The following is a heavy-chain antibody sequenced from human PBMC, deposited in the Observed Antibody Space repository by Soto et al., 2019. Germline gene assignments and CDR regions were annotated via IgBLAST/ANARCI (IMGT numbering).Heavy chain of an antibody. CDR3: AHSPSYYQYDWFDP. V-gene: IGHV2-5*02. CDR2: IYWGDDK. Sequence: QTTLKESGPTLVKPTQTLTLTCTFSGFSLTTRGVGVGWIRQPPGKALERLALIYWGDDKRYSPSLQSRIPITQDTSKNQVVLTMTNVDPVDTATYYCAHSPSYYQYDWFDPWGQGTLVSGSS. J-gene: IGHJ5*02. CDR1: GFSLTTRGVG. D-gene: IGHD3-10*01.